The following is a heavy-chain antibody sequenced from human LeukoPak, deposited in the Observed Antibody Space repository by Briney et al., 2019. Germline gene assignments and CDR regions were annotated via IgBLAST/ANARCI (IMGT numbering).Heavy chain of an antibody. CDR2: IYSGGST. CDR1: GFTVSSNY. V-gene: IGHV3-66*04. J-gene: IGHJ4*02. Sequence: GGSLRLSCAASGFTVSSNYMSWVRQAPGKGLEWVSVIYSGGSTYYADSVKGRFTISRDNSKNTLYLQMNSLRAEDTAVYYCARHSILRSYRYGPHDYWGQGTLVTVSS. CDR3: ARHSILRSYRYGPHDY. D-gene: IGHD3-16*02.